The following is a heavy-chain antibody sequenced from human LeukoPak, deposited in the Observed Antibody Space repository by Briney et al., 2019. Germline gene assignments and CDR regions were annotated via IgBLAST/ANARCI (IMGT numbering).Heavy chain of an antibody. J-gene: IGHJ4*02. D-gene: IGHD7-27*01. CDR2: MSPNSGDT. Sequence: GASVKVSCKASGYTFTSYDFNWVRQATGQQPEWMGWMSPNSGDTGYAQKFQDRVTMTRNTSISTAYMELSSLRSDDTAVYYCARGPPNWGYDYWVPGTLVTVSS. CDR1: GYTFTSYD. CDR3: ARGPPNWGYDY. V-gene: IGHV1-8*01.